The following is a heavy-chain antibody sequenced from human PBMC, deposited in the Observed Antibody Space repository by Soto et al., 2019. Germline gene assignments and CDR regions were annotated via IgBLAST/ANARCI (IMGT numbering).Heavy chain of an antibody. CDR3: ARQGGEYNTMSDY. V-gene: IGHV5-51*01. D-gene: IGHD3-10*01. CDR2: IYPGDSDA. CDR1: VYTFSEYW. J-gene: IGHJ4*02. Sequence: PGESLKISCKGSVYTFSEYWIGWVRQTPGKGLEWMGMIYPGDSDARYSPSFEGQVTFSVDKSINTAYLQWNSLKASDTAMYYCARQGGEYNTMSDYWGQGTLVTVSS.